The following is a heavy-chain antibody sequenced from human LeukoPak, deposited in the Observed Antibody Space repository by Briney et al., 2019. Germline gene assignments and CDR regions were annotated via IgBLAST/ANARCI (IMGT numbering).Heavy chain of an antibody. Sequence: GGSLRLSCAASGFTFDNYAMNWVRQAPGKGLEWVSYISGGGAKRHYSDSVKGRFTISRDNPKNTLYLQINNLRAEDTAMYYCAKCSAGYYNDALDIWGRGTMVTVSS. J-gene: IGHJ3*02. V-gene: IGHV3-23*01. CDR2: ISGGGAKR. CDR3: AKCSAGYYNDALDI. D-gene: IGHD3-10*02. CDR1: GFTFDNYA.